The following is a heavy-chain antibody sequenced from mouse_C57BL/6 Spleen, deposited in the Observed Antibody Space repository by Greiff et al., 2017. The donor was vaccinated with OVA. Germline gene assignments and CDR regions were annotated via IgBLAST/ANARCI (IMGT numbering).Heavy chain of an antibody. CDR1: GYAFTNYL. CDR3: ARSYDYYAMDY. V-gene: IGHV1-54*01. J-gene: IGHJ4*01. CDR2: FNPGSGGT. Sequence: VQLQQSGAELVRPGTSVKVSCKASGYAFTNYLIEWVKQRPGQGLEWIGVFNPGSGGTNYNEKFKGKATLTADKSSSTAYMQLSSLTSEDSAVYFCARSYDYYAMDYWGQGTSVTVSS. D-gene: IGHD2-12*01.